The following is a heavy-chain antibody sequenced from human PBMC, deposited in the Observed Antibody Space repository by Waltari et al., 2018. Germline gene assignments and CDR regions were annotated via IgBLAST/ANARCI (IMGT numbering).Heavy chain of an antibody. Sequence: EVHLVESGGAVVQPGGSLRLSCEASGFIFDVFTMHWVRQPPGKGLEWVSLIGWDGDLTYYGDSVKGRFTISRDNSKDSLYLQMNSLRSEDTALYYCVKDIGGSDSWGQGTPVTVSS. J-gene: IGHJ4*02. CDR1: GFIFDVFT. V-gene: IGHV3-43*01. CDR2: IGWDGDLT. CDR3: VKDIGGSDS.